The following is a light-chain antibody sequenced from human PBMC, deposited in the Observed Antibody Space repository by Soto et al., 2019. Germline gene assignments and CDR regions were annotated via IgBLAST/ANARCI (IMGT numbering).Light chain of an antibody. CDR1: QIISSTY. CDR3: QRYGTSLYT. J-gene: IGKJ2*01. V-gene: IGKV3-20*01. Sequence: DIVLTQSPGTLSLSPGERATLSCRASQIISSTYLGWYQQKPGQAPRLLIYGASSRATGIPDRFSGSGSGTDFTLTISRLEPEDFAVYYCQRYGTSLYTFGQGNKLEIK. CDR2: GAS.